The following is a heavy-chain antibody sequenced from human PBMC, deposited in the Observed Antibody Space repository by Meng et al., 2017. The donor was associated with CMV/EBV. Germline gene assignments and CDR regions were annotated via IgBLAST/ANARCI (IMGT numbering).Heavy chain of an antibody. CDR1: GGTFSGYY. CDR3: ARGGNWFDP. CDR2: INHSGST. J-gene: IGHJ5*02. Sequence: VQLLRGGAGLLTRPETLSLTCAGHGGTFSGYYWSGIRQPPGKGLEWIGEINHSGSTNYNPSLKSRVTISVDTYKNQFSLKLSSVTAADTAVYYCARGGNWFDPWGQGTLVTVSS. V-gene: IGHV4-34*01.